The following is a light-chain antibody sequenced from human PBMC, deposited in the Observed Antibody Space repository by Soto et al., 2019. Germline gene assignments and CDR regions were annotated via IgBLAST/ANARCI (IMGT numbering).Light chain of an antibody. J-gene: IGKJ3*01. Sequence: DIQLTQSPSSLSASVGDRVTITCRASQNISIFLNWYQQKPGKAPKLLIYTASDLESGVPSRISVGGSGTEFTLSISSLQPEDFATYYCQQSYSTLVTFGPGTKVDIK. CDR3: QQSYSTLVT. CDR1: QNISIF. CDR2: TAS. V-gene: IGKV1-39*01.